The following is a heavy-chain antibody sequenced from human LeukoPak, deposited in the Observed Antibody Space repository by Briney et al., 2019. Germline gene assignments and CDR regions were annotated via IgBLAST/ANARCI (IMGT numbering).Heavy chain of an antibody. D-gene: IGHD2-2*01. CDR2: INPNSGGT. Sequence: ASVKVSCKASGYTFTGYYMHWVLQAPGQGLEWMGWINPNSGGTNYAQKFQGRVTMTRDTSISTAYMELSRLRSDDTAVYYCARAVIRYCSSTSCYLSYWGQGTLVTVSS. CDR1: GYTFTGYY. J-gene: IGHJ4*02. V-gene: IGHV1-2*02. CDR3: ARAVIRYCSSTSCYLSY.